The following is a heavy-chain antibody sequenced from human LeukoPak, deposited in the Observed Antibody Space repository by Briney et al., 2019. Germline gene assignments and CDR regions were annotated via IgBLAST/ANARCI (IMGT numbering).Heavy chain of an antibody. V-gene: IGHV4-59*01. D-gene: IGHD6-19*01. CDR3: ARVGGYSSGPEPSFDY. CDR2: IYYSGST. J-gene: IGHJ4*02. CDR1: GGSISSYY. Sequence: SETLSPTCTVSGGSISSYYWSWIRQPPGKGLEWIGYIYYSGSTNYNPSLKSRVTISVDTSKNQFSLKLSSVTAADTAVYYCARVGGYSSGPEPSFDYWGQGTLVTVSS.